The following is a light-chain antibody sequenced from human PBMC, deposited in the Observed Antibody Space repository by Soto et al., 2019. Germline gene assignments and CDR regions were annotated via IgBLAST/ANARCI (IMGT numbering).Light chain of an antibody. J-gene: IGLJ2*01. V-gene: IGLV1-40*01. Sequence: QSVLTHAPSVSGDPGQRVTISCTGRSSNIGAGYDVHWYQQLPGTAPKLLIYGNSNRPSGVPDRFSGSKSGTSASLAITGLQAEDEADYYCQSYDSSLSGVVFGGGTKLTVL. CDR2: GNS. CDR3: QSYDSSLSGVV. CDR1: SSNIGAGYD.